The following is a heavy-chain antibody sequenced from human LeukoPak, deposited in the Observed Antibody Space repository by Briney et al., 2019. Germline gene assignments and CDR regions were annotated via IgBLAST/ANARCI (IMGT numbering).Heavy chain of an antibody. CDR1: GYTFTNYG. D-gene: IGHD5-18*01. J-gene: IGHJ5*02. CDR2: ISAYNGNT. CDR3: ARNLPHYIQLWPHLHH. V-gene: IGHV1-18*01. Sequence: ASVNVSYKASGYTFTNYGIRWVRQAPGQGLEWMGWISAYNGNTNYAQKLQGRVTMTTDTSTSTAYMELRSLRSDDTAVYYCARNLPHYIQLWPHLHHWGRGTLVTVSS.